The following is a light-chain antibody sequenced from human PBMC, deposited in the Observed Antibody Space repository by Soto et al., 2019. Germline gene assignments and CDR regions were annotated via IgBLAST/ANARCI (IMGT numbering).Light chain of an antibody. V-gene: IGKV3-15*01. CDR2: GAS. CDR3: QQYNNWPRT. Sequence: EIVMTQSPATLSVSPGERATLSCRASQSVNSNLAWYQQKPGQAPSLLIYGASTRATGIPARFSGSGSGTDFTLTISSLQSEDFAVYYCQQYNNWPRTFGQGTKVDIK. CDR1: QSVNSN. J-gene: IGKJ1*01.